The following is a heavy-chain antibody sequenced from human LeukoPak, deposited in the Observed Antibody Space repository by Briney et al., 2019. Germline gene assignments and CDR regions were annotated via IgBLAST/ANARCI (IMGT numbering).Heavy chain of an antibody. CDR3: ARQAVPVAKYFQH. V-gene: IGHV5-51*01. CDR1: GYSFTSYW. D-gene: IGHD2-2*01. J-gene: IGHJ1*01. Sequence: GESLKISCQGSGYSFTSYWIGWVRQMPGKGLEWMGIIYPGDSDTRYSPSFQGQVTISADKSISTAYLQWSSLKASDTAVYYCARQAVPVAKYFQHWGQGTLVTASS. CDR2: IYPGDSDT.